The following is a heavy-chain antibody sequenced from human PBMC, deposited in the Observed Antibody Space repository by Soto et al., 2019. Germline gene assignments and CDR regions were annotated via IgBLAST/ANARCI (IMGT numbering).Heavy chain of an antibody. Sequence: GGSLRLSCAASGFIFGTYGMHWVRQAPGKGLEWVAVIWYDGSNTDYADSVKGRFTISRDNSKNTLYLQMNSLRAEDTGVYYCARDFGQMVDTILSRDYYYGRDVWGQGTTVTVSS. D-gene: IGHD2-8*01. J-gene: IGHJ6*02. V-gene: IGHV3-33*01. CDR3: ARDFGQMVDTILSRDYYYGRDV. CDR2: IWYDGSNT. CDR1: GFIFGTYG.